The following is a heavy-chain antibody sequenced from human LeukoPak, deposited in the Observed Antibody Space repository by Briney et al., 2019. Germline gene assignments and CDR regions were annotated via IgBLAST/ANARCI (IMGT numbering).Heavy chain of an antibody. J-gene: IGHJ5*02. D-gene: IGHD2-2*02. V-gene: IGHV1-69*05. Sequence: SVKVSCKASGGTFSSYAISWVRQAPGQGLEWMGGIIPIFGTANYAQKFQGRVTITTDESTSTAYLELSSLRSEDTAVYYCARVRVVPAAIKGGYNWFDPWGQGTLVTVSS. CDR2: IIPIFGTA. CDR1: GGTFSSYA. CDR3: ARVRVVPAAIKGGYNWFDP.